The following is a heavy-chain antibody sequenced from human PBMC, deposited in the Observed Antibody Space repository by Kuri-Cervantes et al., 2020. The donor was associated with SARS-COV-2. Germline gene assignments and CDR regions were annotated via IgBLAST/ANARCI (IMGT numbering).Heavy chain of an antibody. D-gene: IGHD2-15*01. V-gene: IGHV3-74*01. Sequence: GESLKISCAASGFTFSSYWMHWVRQAPGKGLVWVSRINSDGSSTSYADSVKGRFTISRDNAKNSLYLQMNSLRDEDTAVYYCARVDCSGGSCYPQFDPWGQGTLVTVSS. J-gene: IGHJ5*02. CDR1: GFTFSSYW. CDR2: INSDGSST. CDR3: ARVDCSGGSCYPQFDP.